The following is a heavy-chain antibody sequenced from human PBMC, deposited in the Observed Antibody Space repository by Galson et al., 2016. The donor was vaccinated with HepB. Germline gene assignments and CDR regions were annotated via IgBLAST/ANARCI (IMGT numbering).Heavy chain of an antibody. D-gene: IGHD6-19*01. V-gene: IGHV3-30*04. Sequence: SLRLSCAASEFTFSNYAMHWVRQAPGKGLEWVARISYLGTTNDYADSVKGRFTISRDNSKNTLYLQMNSLRTEDTAVYYCARKPTIGVTGTGGDYWGQGTLVTVSS. CDR3: ARKPTIGVTGTGGDY. CDR1: EFTFSNYA. CDR2: ISYLGTTN. J-gene: IGHJ4*02.